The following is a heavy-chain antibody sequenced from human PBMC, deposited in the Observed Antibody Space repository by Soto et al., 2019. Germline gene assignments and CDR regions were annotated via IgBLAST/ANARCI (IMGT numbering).Heavy chain of an antibody. CDR3: ARGGAARHLDS. J-gene: IGHJ5*01. V-gene: IGHV1-18*01. CDR1: GYSFTNFA. Sequence: ASVKVSCKTPGYSFTNFALSWVRQAPGQGLEWIGFVSANNGFTHFAQKFQGRVSVKTDTSTNTVYLDLRSLSSDDTAVYYCARGGAARHLDSWGQGTPVTVSS. CDR2: VSANNGFT. D-gene: IGHD6-6*01.